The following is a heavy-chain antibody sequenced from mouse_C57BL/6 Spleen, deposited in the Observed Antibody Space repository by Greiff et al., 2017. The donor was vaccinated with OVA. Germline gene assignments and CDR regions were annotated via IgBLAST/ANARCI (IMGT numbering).Heavy chain of an antibody. J-gene: IGHJ3*01. CDR1: GFTFSSYA. CDR2: ISAGGSYT. Sequence: EVKLVESGGGLVKPGGSLKLSCAASGFTFSSYAMYWVRQTPEKRLEWVATISAGGSYTYYHDNVKGRFTISRDNAKNNRYLQMSHRKTEDTAMYDCARDPVAYWGQGTLVTGAA. CDR3: ARDPVAY. V-gene: IGHV5-4*01.